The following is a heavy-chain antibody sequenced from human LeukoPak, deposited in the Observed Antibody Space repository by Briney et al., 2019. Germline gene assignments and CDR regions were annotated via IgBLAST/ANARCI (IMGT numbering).Heavy chain of an antibody. CDR2: ISAYNGNT. D-gene: IGHD3-3*01. CDR1: GYIFTTYG. J-gene: IGHJ4*02. CDR3: ARVAGDFWSGYSDY. Sequence: GASVKVSCKASGYIFTTYGISWVRQAPGQGLEWMGWISAYNGNTNYAQKLQGRVTMTTDTSTSTAYMELRSLRSDDTAVYYCARVAGDFWSGYSDYWGQGTLVTVSS. V-gene: IGHV1-18*01.